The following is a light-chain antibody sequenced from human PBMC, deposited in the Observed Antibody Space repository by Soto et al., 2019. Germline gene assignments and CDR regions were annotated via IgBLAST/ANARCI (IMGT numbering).Light chain of an antibody. CDR1: QDVFSS. CDR2: DAS. CDR3: QQSYNFPLT. Sequence: DIQMTQSPSSLSASVGDRVTITCRASQDVFSSLHWYQQKPGKAPKLLIYDASTLETGVTSRISGSGSGTNFTFTITSLQPEDFATYYCQQSYNFPLTFGGGTKVEIK. J-gene: IGKJ4*02. V-gene: IGKV1-33*01.